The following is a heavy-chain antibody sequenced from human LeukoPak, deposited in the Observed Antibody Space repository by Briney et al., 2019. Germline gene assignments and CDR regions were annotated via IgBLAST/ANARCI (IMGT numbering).Heavy chain of an antibody. CDR2: ISGSGGTT. CDR3: ATGHHDILTGYSMFYFDY. V-gene: IGHV3-23*01. D-gene: IGHD3-9*01. Sequence: GGSLRLSCAASGLTSSTCDVSWVRQAPGKGLEWLSSISGSGGTTYHADSVKGRFAISRDNAKNSLYLQMNSLRAEDTAVYYCATGHHDILTGYSMFYFDYWGQGTLVTVSS. CDR1: GLTSSTCD. J-gene: IGHJ4*02.